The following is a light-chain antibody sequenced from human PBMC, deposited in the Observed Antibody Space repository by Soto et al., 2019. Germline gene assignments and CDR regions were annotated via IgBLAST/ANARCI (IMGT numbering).Light chain of an antibody. Sequence: DIQMTQSPSSLSASLGDRVTITCRASQGINKYVAWYQQKPGRAPKLLISAASTLQSGVPSRFGGSGSGTDFTLTISGLQPEDVATYYCQKYNTAPFTFGGGTKVEL. J-gene: IGKJ4*01. V-gene: IGKV1-27*01. CDR2: AAS. CDR1: QGINKY. CDR3: QKYNTAPFT.